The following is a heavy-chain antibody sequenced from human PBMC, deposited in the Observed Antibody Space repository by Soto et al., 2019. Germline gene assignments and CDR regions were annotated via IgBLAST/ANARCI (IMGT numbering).Heavy chain of an antibody. V-gene: IGHV3-7*05. J-gene: IGHJ4*02. CDR3: ARDPAKITMIVVGVFDY. D-gene: IGHD3-22*01. Sequence: EVQLVEAGGGLVQPGGALRLSCAASGFTFSSYWMSWVRQAPGKGLEWVANIKHDGSEKYYVDSVKGRFTISRDNAKNSLYLQMTSLRAEDAAVYYCARDPAKITMIVVGVFDYWGQGTLVTVSS. CDR1: GFTFSSYW. CDR2: IKHDGSEK.